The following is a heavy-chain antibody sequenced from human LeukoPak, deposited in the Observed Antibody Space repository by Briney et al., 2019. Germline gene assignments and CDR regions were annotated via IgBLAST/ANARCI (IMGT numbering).Heavy chain of an antibody. CDR1: GGSISSSSYY. CDR3: ASPRYYYDSSGYQHTPFDY. J-gene: IGHJ4*02. D-gene: IGHD3-22*01. V-gene: IGHV4-39*01. CDR2: IYYSGST. Sequence: SETLSLTCTVSGGSISSSSYYWGWIRQPPGKGLEWLGSIYYSGSTYYNPSLKSRVTISVDTSKNQFSLKLSSVTAADTAVYYCASPRYYYDSSGYQHTPFDYWGQGTLVTVSS.